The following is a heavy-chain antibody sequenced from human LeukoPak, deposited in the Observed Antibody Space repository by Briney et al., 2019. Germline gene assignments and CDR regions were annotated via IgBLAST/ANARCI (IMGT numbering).Heavy chain of an antibody. J-gene: IGHJ3*02. CDR1: GGSVSSGSYY. V-gene: IGHV4-61*01. D-gene: IGHD2-15*01. Sequence: SETLSLTCTVSGGSVSSGSYYWSWIRQPPGKGLEWIGYIYYSGSTNCNPSLKSRVTISVDTSKNQFSLKLSSVTAADTAVYYCARGYCSGGSCYSFGAFDIWGQGTMVTVSS. CDR3: ARGYCSGGSCYSFGAFDI. CDR2: IYYSGST.